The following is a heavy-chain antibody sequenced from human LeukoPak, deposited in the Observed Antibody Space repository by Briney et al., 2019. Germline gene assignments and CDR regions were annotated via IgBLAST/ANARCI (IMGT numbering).Heavy chain of an antibody. V-gene: IGHV3-73*01. CDR1: GFTFSSYA. D-gene: IGHD5-12*01. CDR2: IRSKANSYAT. Sequence: GGSLRLSCAASGFTFSSYAMSWVRQASGKGLEWVGRIRSKANSYATAYAASVKGRFTISRDDSKNTAYLQMNSLKTEDTAVYYCTLSGYDPNYWGQGTLVTVSS. J-gene: IGHJ4*02. CDR3: TLSGYDPNY.